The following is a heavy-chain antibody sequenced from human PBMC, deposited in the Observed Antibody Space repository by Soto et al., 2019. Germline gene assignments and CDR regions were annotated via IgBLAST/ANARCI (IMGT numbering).Heavy chain of an antibody. CDR1: GGSISSYY. J-gene: IGHJ6*02. CDR3: ARDRVAGDGYYYYGMDV. D-gene: IGHD2-15*01. V-gene: IGHV4-59*01. CDR2: IYYSGST. Sequence: TLFLTCTVSGGSISSYYWSWIRQPPGKGLEWIGYIYYSGSTNYDPSLKSRVTISVDTSKSQFSPKLSSVTAADTAVYYCARDRVAGDGYYYYGMDVWGQGTTVTVSS.